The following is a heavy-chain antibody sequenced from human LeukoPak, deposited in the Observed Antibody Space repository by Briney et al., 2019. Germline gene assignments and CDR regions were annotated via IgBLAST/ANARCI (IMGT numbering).Heavy chain of an antibody. V-gene: IGHV1-69*01. CDR1: GGTFSSYA. Sequence: ASVKVSCKASGGTFSSYAISWVRQAPGQGLEWMGGIIPIFGTANYAQKFQGRVTITADESTSTAYMELSSLRSEDTAVYYCARGRGGGVVEPAARSGFDPWGQGTLVTVSS. CDR3: ARGRGGGVVEPAARSGFDP. D-gene: IGHD2-2*01. J-gene: IGHJ5*02. CDR2: IIPIFGTA.